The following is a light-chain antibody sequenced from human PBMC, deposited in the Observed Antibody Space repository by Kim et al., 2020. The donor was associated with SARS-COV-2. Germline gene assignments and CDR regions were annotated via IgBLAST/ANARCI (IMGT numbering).Light chain of an antibody. J-gene: IGKJ2*01. CDR3: QQYGSSYT. CDR2: GAS. Sequence: SLSPGERATLSCRASQSVSSSYLAWYQQKPGQAPRLLIYGASSRATGIPDRFSGSGSGTDFTLTISRLEPEEFAVYYCQQYGSSYTFGQGTKLEI. CDR1: QSVSSSY. V-gene: IGKV3-20*01.